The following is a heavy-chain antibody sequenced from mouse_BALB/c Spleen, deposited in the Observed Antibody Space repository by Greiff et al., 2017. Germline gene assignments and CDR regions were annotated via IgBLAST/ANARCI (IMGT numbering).Heavy chain of an antibody. CDR1: GYSITSDYA. V-gene: IGHV3-2*02. Sequence: EVQLQQSGPGLVKPSQSLSLTCTVTGYSITSDYAWNWIRQFPGNKLEWMGYISYSGSTSYNPSLKSRISITRDTSKNQFFLQLNSVTTEDTATYYCARERDYYGSSLFAYWGQGTLVTVSA. CDR2: ISYSGST. D-gene: IGHD1-1*01. J-gene: IGHJ3*01. CDR3: ARERDYYGSSLFAY.